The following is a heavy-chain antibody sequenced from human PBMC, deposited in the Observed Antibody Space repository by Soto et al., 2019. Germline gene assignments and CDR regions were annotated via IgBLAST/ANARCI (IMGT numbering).Heavy chain of an antibody. J-gene: IGHJ4*02. CDR3: ARGYCSGGSCYYFDS. Sequence: GASVKVSCKASGYTLTNYAISWVRQAPGQGLEWMGWIRAYNGNTSHAQKLQGRVTMTTDTSTSTAYMELRSLRSDDTAVYYCARGYCSGGSCYYFDSWGQGTLVTVSS. V-gene: IGHV1-18*01. D-gene: IGHD2-15*01. CDR2: IRAYNGNT. CDR1: GYTLTNYA.